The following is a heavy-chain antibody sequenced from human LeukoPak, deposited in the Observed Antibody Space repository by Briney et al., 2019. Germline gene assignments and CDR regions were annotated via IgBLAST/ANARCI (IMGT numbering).Heavy chain of an antibody. J-gene: IGHJ4*02. Sequence: KSSETPSLTCTVSGGSVNSGSYYWNWIRQPPGKGLEWIGYIYYSGSTNYNPSLKSRVTVSVDTSKNQFSLKLSSVTAADTAVYYCARAAYSGSYHSDYWGQGTLVTVSS. CDR3: ARAAYSGSYHSDY. CDR2: IYYSGST. CDR1: GGSVNSGSYY. V-gene: IGHV4-61*01. D-gene: IGHD1-26*01.